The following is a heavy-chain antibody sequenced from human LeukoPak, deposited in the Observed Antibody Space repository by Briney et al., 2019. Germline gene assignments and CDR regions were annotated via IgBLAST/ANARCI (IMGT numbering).Heavy chain of an antibody. CDR2: ISGSGGST. Sequence: GGSLRLSCAASGFTFSSYAMSWVRQAPGKGLEWVSAISGSGGSTYYADSVKGRFTISRDNSKNTLYLQMNSLRAEDTAMYYCARPRCSGGSCYPYYFDYWGQGTLVTVSS. CDR3: ARPRCSGGSCYPYYFDY. J-gene: IGHJ4*02. V-gene: IGHV3-23*01. CDR1: GFTFSSYA. D-gene: IGHD2-15*01.